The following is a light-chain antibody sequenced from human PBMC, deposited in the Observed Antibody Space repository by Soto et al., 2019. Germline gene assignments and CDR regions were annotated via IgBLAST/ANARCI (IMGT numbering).Light chain of an antibody. CDR2: EVS. CDR1: SSDVGAYNY. J-gene: IGLJ1*01. CDR3: SSLTTSFTYV. Sequence: QSALTQPASVSGSPGQSVAISCTGTSSDVGAYNYISWYQQHPGKAPKLLLSEVSNRPSGVSDRFSGSKSGNTASLTISGLQAEDEADYYCSSLTTSFTYVCGTGTKVTVL. V-gene: IGLV2-14*01.